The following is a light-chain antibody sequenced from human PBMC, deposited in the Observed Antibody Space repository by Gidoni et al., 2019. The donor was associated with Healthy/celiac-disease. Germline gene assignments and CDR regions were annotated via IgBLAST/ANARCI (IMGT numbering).Light chain of an antibody. CDR2: AAS. V-gene: IGKV1-39*01. CDR3: QQSYSTPLT. J-gene: IGKJ1*01. Sequence: DIQMTQSPSSRSASVGDRVTITCRASQSISSYLNWYQQKPGKAPKLLIYAASSLQSGVPSRFSGSGSGTDFTLTISSLQPEDFATYYCQQSYSTPLTFGQXTKVEIK. CDR1: QSISSY.